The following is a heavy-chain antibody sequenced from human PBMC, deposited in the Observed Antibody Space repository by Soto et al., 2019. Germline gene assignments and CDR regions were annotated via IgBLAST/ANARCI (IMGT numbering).Heavy chain of an antibody. J-gene: IGHJ4*02. CDR2: INHTGST. CDR3: ARGREIFGAVTPFEY. Sequence: XETLSLTCAVYGSPFSGYYWTWIRQPPGKGLEWIGEINHTGSTKYNPSLKSRVTISLDTSKNQFSLSLRSVTAADTAVYYCARGREIFGAVTPFEYWGQGTQVTVSS. CDR1: GSPFSGYY. D-gene: IGHD3-3*01. V-gene: IGHV4-34*01.